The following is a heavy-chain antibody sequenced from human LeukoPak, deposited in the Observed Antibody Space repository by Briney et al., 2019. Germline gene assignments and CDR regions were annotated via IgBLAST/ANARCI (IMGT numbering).Heavy chain of an antibody. J-gene: IGHJ4*02. CDR2: IYYSGST. CDR1: GGSVSSYY. V-gene: IGHV4-59*06. Sequence: IPSETLSLTCTVSGGSVSSYYWSWIRQHPGKGLEWIGYIYYSGSTYYNPSLKSRVTISVDTSKNQFSLKLSSVTAADTAVYYCASRGSTLYKYFDYWGQGTLITVSS. D-gene: IGHD6-19*01. CDR3: ASRGSTLYKYFDY.